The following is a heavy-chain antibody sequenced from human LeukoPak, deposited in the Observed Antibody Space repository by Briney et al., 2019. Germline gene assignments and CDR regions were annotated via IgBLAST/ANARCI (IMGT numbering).Heavy chain of an antibody. CDR2: ISSSGSTI. Sequence: GGSLRLSCAASGFTFSSYEMNWVRQAPGKGLEWVSYISSSGSTIYYADSVKGRFTISRDNAKNSLYLQMNSLRAEDTAVHYCARGGYCSSTSCYNNWFDPWGQGTLVTVSS. CDR3: ARGGYCSSTSCYNNWFDP. V-gene: IGHV3-48*03. CDR1: GFTFSSYE. J-gene: IGHJ5*02. D-gene: IGHD2-2*02.